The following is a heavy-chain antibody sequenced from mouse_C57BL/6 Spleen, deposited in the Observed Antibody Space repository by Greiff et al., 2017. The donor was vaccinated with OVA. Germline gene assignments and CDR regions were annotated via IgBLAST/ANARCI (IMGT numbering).Heavy chain of an antibody. CDR2: IDPSDSET. CDR1: GYTFTSYW. Sequence: VQLQQPGAELVRPGSSVKLSCKASGYTFTSYWMHWVKQRPIQGLEWIGNIDPSDSETHYNQKFKDKATLTVDKSSSTAYMQLSSLTSEDSAVYYCARAGDYSNYSWFAYWGQGTLVTVSA. D-gene: IGHD2-5*01. V-gene: IGHV1-52*01. J-gene: IGHJ3*01. CDR3: ARAGDYSNYSWFAY.